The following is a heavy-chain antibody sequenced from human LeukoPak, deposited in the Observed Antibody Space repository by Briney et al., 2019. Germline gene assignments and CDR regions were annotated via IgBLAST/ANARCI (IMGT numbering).Heavy chain of an antibody. CDR1: GGSISNSSYY. Sequence: SETLSLTCTVSGGSISNSSYYWGWIRQPPGKGLEWIGSIYYSGSTYYKSSLKSRVTISLDTSKNQFSLKLSSVTAADTAVYYCARVFGGPVSRRFDPWGQGTLVTVSS. D-gene: IGHD4-23*01. CDR3: ARVFGGPVSRRFDP. CDR2: IYYSGST. V-gene: IGHV4-39*07. J-gene: IGHJ5*02.